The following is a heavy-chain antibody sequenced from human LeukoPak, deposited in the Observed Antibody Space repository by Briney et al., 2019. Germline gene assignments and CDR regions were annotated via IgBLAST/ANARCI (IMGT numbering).Heavy chain of an antibody. D-gene: IGHD3-22*01. J-gene: IGHJ3*02. CDR1: GGSFSGYY. V-gene: IGHV4-34*01. CDR3: ASFNLITMIVVDAFDI. Sequence: SETLSLTCAVYGGSFSGYYWSWIRQPPGKGLEWIGEINHSGSTYYNPSLKSRVTISVDTSKNQFSLKLSSVTAADTAVYYCASFNLITMIVVDAFDIWGQGTMVTVSS. CDR2: INHSGST.